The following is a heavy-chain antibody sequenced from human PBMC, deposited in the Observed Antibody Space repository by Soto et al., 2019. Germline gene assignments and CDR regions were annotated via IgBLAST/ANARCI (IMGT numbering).Heavy chain of an antibody. CDR1: GGSISSGDYY. J-gene: IGHJ4*02. CDR2: IYYSGST. CDR3: ASTSYGYTFYDY. D-gene: IGHD5-18*01. Sequence: QVQLQESGPGLVKPSQTLSLTCTVSGGSISSGDYYWSWIRQPPGKGLEWIGYIYYSGSTYYNPSLKGRVTLSGDTSKDQFSRKLSSVTAADTAVYYCASTSYGYTFYDYWGQGTLVTVSS. V-gene: IGHV4-30-4*01.